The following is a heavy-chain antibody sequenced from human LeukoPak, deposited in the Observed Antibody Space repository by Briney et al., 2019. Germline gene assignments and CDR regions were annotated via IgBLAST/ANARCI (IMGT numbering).Heavy chain of an antibody. J-gene: IGHJ4*02. V-gene: IGHV3-7*01. CDR2: IKQDGSER. CDR1: GFTLSSYW. D-gene: IGHD6-19*01. Sequence: GGSLRLSCAASGFTLSSYWMSWVRQAPGEGLGWVASIKQDGSERRYADSVKGRFSISRDNAKNSLSLQMNSLIADDTALYYCARDRGAGTTDYWGQGTLVTVSS. CDR3: ARDRGAGTTDY.